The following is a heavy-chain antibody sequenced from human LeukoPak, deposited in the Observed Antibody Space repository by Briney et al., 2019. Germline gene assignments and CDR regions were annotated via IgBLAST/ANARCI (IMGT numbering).Heavy chain of an antibody. CDR1: GFTFSSYA. J-gene: IGHJ4*02. CDR2: ISGSGGST. CDR3: AEEVDIRSGPLNYFDY. V-gene: IGHV3-23*01. D-gene: IGHD2-15*01. Sequence: GGSLRLSCAASGFTFSSYAMSWVRQAPGKGLEWVSAISGSGGSTYYADSVKGRFTISRDNSKNTLYLQMNSLRAEDTAVYYCAEEVDIRSGPLNYFDYWGQGTLVTVSS.